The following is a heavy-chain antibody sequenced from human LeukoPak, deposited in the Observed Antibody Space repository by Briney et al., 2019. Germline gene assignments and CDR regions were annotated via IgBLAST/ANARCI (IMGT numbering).Heavy chain of an antibody. Sequence: GGSLRLSCAASGFTFSSYAMSWVRQAPGKGLEWVSAISGSGGSTYYADSVKGRFTISRDNSKNTLYLQMNSLRAEDTAVYYCARTCRDGYNWLCYWGQGTLVTVSS. D-gene: IGHD5-24*01. CDR3: ARTCRDGYNWLCY. CDR2: ISGSGGST. V-gene: IGHV3-23*01. J-gene: IGHJ4*02. CDR1: GFTFSSYA.